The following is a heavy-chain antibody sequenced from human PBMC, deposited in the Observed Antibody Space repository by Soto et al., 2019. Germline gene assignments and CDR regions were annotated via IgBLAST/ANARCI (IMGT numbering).Heavy chain of an antibody. D-gene: IGHD3-10*01. J-gene: IGHJ5*02. CDR2: ISGSGDNT. Sequence: GGSLRLSCAASKFTFSTYAMTWVRQAPGKGLEWVSDISGSGDNTYYADSVKGRFTISRQNAKNSVYLQMNSLRAGDTAFYYCARGRSFSYDSTPPPMFDPWGQGTLVTVSS. CDR3: ARGRSFSYDSTPPPMFDP. V-gene: IGHV3-23*01. CDR1: KFTFSTYA.